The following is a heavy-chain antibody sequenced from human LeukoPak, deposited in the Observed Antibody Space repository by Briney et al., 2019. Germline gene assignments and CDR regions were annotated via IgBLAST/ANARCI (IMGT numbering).Heavy chain of an antibody. Sequence: GGSLRLSCATSGFTFSTYAMSWVRQAPGKGLEWVSLISGSGSGTHYADSVKCRFTISRDNSKNMLYLHMNTLRADDTAVYYCARSGTEDGYNIYFDHWGQGTLVTVSS. D-gene: IGHD5-24*01. V-gene: IGHV3-23*01. CDR1: GFTFSTYA. CDR2: ISGSGSGT. CDR3: ARSGTEDGYNIYFDH. J-gene: IGHJ4*02.